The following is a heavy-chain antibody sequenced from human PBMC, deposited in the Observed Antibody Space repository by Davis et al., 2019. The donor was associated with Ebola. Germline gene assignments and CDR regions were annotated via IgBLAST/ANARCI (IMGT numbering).Heavy chain of an antibody. CDR1: YSLTPYW. V-gene: IGHV5-51*01. D-gene: IGHD5-12*01. J-gene: IGHJ1*01. Sequence: YSLTPYWIPPVRLLPGHGLEWIGTILPADSDTRYSPSFQGQVTISVDKSISTAHLQWSGLKSSDTAIYYCARRGYSGTHHVFNVWGQGTLVTVSS. CDR3: ARRGYSGTHHVFNV. CDR2: ILPADSDT.